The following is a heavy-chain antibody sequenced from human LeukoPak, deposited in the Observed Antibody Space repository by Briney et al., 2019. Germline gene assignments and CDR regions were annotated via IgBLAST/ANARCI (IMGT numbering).Heavy chain of an antibody. D-gene: IGHD4-17*01. V-gene: IGHV3-74*01. CDR2: INTDGSST. Sequence: GGSLRLSCAASGFTFNKFWMHWVRQAPGKGLVWVSRINTDGSSTRYADSVKGRFTISRDNARNTLYLQMDRLRAEDTAVYYCARGWFSDYVNYYYYIDVWGKGTTVTVSS. CDR1: GFTFNKFW. CDR3: ARGWFSDYVNYYYYIDV. J-gene: IGHJ6*03.